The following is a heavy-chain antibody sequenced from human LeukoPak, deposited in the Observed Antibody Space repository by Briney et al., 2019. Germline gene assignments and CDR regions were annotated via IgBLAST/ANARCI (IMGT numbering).Heavy chain of an antibody. CDR1: GFTFSSYW. V-gene: IGHV3-7*01. D-gene: IGHD4-17*01. J-gene: IGHJ5*02. Sequence: GGSLRLSCAATGFTFSSYWMSWVRQAPGKGLEWVADIKEGGSRKYYVDSVKGRFTISRDNAKNSLYLQMNSLRAEDTAVYYCARRGYGDYVNWFDPWGQGTPVTVSS. CDR2: IKEGGSRK. CDR3: ARRGYGDYVNWFDP.